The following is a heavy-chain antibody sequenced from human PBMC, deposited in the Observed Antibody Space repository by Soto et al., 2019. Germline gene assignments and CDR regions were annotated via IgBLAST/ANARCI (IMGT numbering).Heavy chain of an antibody. D-gene: IGHD2-15*01. J-gene: IGHJ4*02. CDR1: GFTFSSYA. CDR3: ARGYCSGTGCLSLGRVYDY. V-gene: IGHV3-30-3*01. Sequence: GGSLRLSCAASGFTFSSYAMHWVRQAPGKGLGWVAVISYDGSNKYYADSVKGRFTISRDNSKNTLYLQMNSLRAEDTAVYYCARGYCSGTGCLSLGRVYDYWGQGTLVTVSS. CDR2: ISYDGSNK.